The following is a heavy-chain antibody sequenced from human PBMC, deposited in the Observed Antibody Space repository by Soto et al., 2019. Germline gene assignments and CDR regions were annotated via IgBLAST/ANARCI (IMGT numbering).Heavy chain of an antibody. V-gene: IGHV3-30-3*01. J-gene: IGHJ6*02. CDR2: ISYDGSNK. CDR3: ARDLVVVITTGYYYYGMDV. CDR1: GFTFSSYV. Sequence: GGSLRLSCAASGFTFSSYVMHWVRQAPGKGLEWVAVISYDGSNKYYADSVKGRFTISRDNSKNTLYLQMNSLRAEDTAVYYCARDLVVVITTGYYYYGMDVWGQGTTVTVSS. D-gene: IGHD3-22*01.